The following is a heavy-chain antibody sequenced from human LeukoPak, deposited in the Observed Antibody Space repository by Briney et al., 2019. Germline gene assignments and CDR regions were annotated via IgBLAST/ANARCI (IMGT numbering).Heavy chain of an antibody. D-gene: IGHD2-2*01. CDR3: AAPRPYCSSTSCHSYYYYGMDV. V-gene: IGHV3-64*04. J-gene: IGHJ6*02. Sequence: GGSLRLSCSASGFTFSSYAMHWVRQAPGRGLEYVSAISSNGGSTYYADSVKGRFTISRDNSKNTLYLQMNSLRAEDTAVYYCAAPRPYCSSTSCHSYYYYGMDVWGQGTTVTVSS. CDR2: ISSNGGST. CDR1: GFTFSSYA.